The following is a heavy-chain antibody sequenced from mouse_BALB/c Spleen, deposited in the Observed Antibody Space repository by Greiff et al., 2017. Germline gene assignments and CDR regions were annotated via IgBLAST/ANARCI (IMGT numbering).Heavy chain of an antibody. CDR2: IDTSDSYT. D-gene: IGHD2-12*01. CDR1: GYTFTDYW. CDR3: ARGGYDDDY. J-gene: IGHJ2*01. Sequence: QVQLKQPGAELVMPGASVKMSCKASGYTFTDYWMHWVKQRPGQGLEWIGAIDTSDSYTSYNQKFKGKATLTVDESSSTAYMQLSSLTSEDSAVYYCARGGYDDDYWGQGTTLTVSS. V-gene: IGHV1-69*01.